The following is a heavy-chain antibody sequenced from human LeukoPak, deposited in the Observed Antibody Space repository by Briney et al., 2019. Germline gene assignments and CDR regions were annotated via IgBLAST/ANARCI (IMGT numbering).Heavy chain of an antibody. D-gene: IGHD3-3*01. CDR3: AKAGTPLRFLEWLLDYYGMDV. Sequence: GGSLRLSCAASGFTFSSYGMHWVRQAPGKGLEWVAVISYDGSNKYYADSVKGRFTISRDNSKNTLYLQMNSLRAEDTAVYYCAKAGTPLRFLEWLLDYYGMDVRGQGTTVTVSS. V-gene: IGHV3-30*18. CDR1: GFTFSSYG. J-gene: IGHJ6*02. CDR2: ISYDGSNK.